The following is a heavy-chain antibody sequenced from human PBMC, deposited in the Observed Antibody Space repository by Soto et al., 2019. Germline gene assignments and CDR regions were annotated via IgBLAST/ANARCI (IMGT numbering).Heavy chain of an antibody. V-gene: IGHV4-59*01. CDR1: GGSISSYY. D-gene: IGHD2-21*01. CDR3: ARIPQGYFDY. J-gene: IGHJ4*02. Sequence: SETLSLTCTVSGGSISSYYWSWIRQPPGKGLECIGYISYTGSTKYNPSLKSRVTMSLDTSKNHFSLSLTSVTAADTALYYCARIPQGYFDYWGLGTLVTVSS. CDR2: ISYTGST.